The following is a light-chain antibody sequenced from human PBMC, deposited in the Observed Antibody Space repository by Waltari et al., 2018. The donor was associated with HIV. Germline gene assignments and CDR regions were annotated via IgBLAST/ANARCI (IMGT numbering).Light chain of an antibody. CDR3: TSYKTGGTIL. Sequence: QSALTQPASVSGSPGQSITISCTGITNAIGTNNLVSWYQQHPGKAPTLLIYEVTSRPLGVSHRFSGSKSDTTASLTISELQPEDESHYYCTSYKTGGTILFGGGT. V-gene: IGLV2-14*01. CDR2: EVT. J-gene: IGLJ2*01. CDR1: TNAIGTNNL.